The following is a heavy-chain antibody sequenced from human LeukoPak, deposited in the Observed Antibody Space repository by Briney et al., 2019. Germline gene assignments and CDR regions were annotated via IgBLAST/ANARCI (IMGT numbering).Heavy chain of an antibody. Sequence: GESLKISCKGSGYSFTSNWIGWVRQMPGKGLEWMGIIYPSDSDTRYSPSFQGQVTISADKSISTAYLQWSSLKASDTAMYYCASGRSGSSSRFDYWGQGTLVTVSS. J-gene: IGHJ4*02. CDR3: ASGRSGSSSRFDY. CDR2: IYPSDSDT. CDR1: GYSFTSNW. V-gene: IGHV5-51*01. D-gene: IGHD1-26*01.